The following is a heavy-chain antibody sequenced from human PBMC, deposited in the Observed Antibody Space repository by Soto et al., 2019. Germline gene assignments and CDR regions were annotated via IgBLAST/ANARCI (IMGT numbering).Heavy chain of an antibody. CDR1: GYSFTSYW. CDR2: IYPGDSDT. CDR3: ARPYCSGGSCYLEYFQH. V-gene: IGHV5-51*01. Sequence: EVQLVQSGAEVKKPGESLKISCKGSGYSFTSYWIGWVRQMPGKGLEWMGIIYPGDSDTRYSPFFQGQVTISADKSISTAYLQWSSLKASDTAMYYCARPYCSGGSCYLEYFQHWGQGTLVTVSS. D-gene: IGHD2-15*01. J-gene: IGHJ1*01.